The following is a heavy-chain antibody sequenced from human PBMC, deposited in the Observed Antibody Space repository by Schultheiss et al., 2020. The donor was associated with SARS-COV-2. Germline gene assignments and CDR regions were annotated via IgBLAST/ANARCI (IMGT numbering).Heavy chain of an antibody. D-gene: IGHD3-10*01. J-gene: IGHJ4*02. Sequence: SCAASGFTFSDYYMSWIRQAPGKGLEWVSYISSSGSTIYYADSVKGRFTISRDNAKNSLYLQMNSLRAEDTAVYYCARVEYYGSGSYYNPFDYWGQGTLVTVSS. CDR2: ISSSGSTI. CDR1: GFTFSDYY. CDR3: ARVEYYGSGSYYNPFDY. V-gene: IGHV3-11*04.